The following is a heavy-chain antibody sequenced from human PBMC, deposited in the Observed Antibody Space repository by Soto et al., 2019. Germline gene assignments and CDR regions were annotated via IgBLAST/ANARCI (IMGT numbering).Heavy chain of an antibody. J-gene: IGHJ5*02. Sequence: GGSLRLSCAASGFTFSSYAMSWVRQAPGKGLEWVSAISGSGGSTYYADSVKGRFTISRDNSKNTLYLQMNSLRAEDTAVYYCAKGISESSSWVTYNWFDPWGQGTLVTVSS. CDR2: ISGSGGST. CDR3: AKGISESSSWVTYNWFDP. D-gene: IGHD6-13*01. CDR1: GFTFSSYA. V-gene: IGHV3-23*01.